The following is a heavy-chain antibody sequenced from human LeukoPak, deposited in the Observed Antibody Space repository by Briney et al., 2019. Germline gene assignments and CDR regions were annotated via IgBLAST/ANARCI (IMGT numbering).Heavy chain of an antibody. J-gene: IGHJ4*02. CDR2: INPNSGGP. D-gene: IGHD4-17*01. CDR1: GYTFTGYY. V-gene: IGHV1-2*03. Sequence: LGASVKVSCKTSGYTFTGYYMHWVRQAPGQGLEWMGWINPNSGGPNFAQKFQGRVTMTRDTSISTAYMELSRLRSDDTAVYYCARDPGYGDLDSNDYWGQGTLVTVSS. CDR3: ARDPGYGDLDSNDY.